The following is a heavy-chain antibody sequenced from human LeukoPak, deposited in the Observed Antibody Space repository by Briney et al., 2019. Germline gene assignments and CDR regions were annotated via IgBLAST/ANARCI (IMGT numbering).Heavy chain of an antibody. CDR2: ISSEGRGK. D-gene: IGHD6-19*01. CDR3: AKDWGYASGTFFVN. CDR1: GFTFGSNG. Sequence: GGTLSLSCAASGFTFGSNGMHGVRRAPGKGLEGVAVISSEGRGKYYADSVKGRFTISRDNSKNTLYLQMDSLRAEDTAVYYCAKDWGYASGTFFVNWGQGTLAIVSS. J-gene: IGHJ4*02. V-gene: IGHV3-30*18.